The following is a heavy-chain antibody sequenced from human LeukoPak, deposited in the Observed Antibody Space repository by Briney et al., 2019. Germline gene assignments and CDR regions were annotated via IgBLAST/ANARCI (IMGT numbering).Heavy chain of an antibody. Sequence: GGSLRLSCAASGFTFSNYWMHWVRRVPGKGLVWVSRINDDGRATFYADSVKGRFTISRDNAKHTLFLQINSLRAEDTAVYYCAREILAPGKTHDYWGQGTLVTVSS. J-gene: IGHJ4*02. CDR3: AREILAPGKTHDY. CDR2: INDDGRAT. CDR1: GFTFSNYW. V-gene: IGHV3-74*01.